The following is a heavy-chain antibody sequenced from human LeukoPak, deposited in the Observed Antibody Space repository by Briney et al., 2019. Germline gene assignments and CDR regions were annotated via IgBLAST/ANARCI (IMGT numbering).Heavy chain of an antibody. Sequence: SETLSLTCTVSGGSISSYYWSWIRQPAGEGLEWIGRVYTSGSTNYNPSLKSRVTMSVDTSKNQFSLKLSSVTAADTAVYYCASFTLYYFGSGSYYNGWGQGTLVTVSS. J-gene: IGHJ4*02. V-gene: IGHV4-4*07. D-gene: IGHD3-10*01. CDR1: GGSISSYY. CDR3: ASFTLYYFGSGSYYNG. CDR2: VYTSGST.